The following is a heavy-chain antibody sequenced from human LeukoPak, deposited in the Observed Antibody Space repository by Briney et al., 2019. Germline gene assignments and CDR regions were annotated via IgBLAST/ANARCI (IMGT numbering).Heavy chain of an antibody. V-gene: IGHV4-61*02. Sequence: SETLSLTCTVSGGPVRSASYYWSWIRQPAGKGLEWIGRVYTSESTSYNPSLKSRVTMSPDTSRNQFSLKLSSVTAADTAVYYCARDDVGISAVGSVWGQGTLVTVSS. J-gene: IGHJ4*02. CDR1: GGPVRSASYY. D-gene: IGHD6-13*01. CDR2: VYTSEST. CDR3: ARDDVGISAVGSV.